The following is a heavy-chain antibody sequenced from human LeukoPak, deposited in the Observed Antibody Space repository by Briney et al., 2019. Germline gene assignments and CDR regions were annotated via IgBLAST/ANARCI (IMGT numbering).Heavy chain of an antibody. D-gene: IGHD3-16*01. CDR2: ISDSGGST. CDR1: GFTFSNYA. J-gene: IGHJ4*02. CDR3: AKSLLGGGYYFEY. V-gene: IGHV3-23*01. Sequence: GGSLRLSCAASGFTFSNYAMTWVRQAPGKGLEWVSGISDSGGSTYYADSVKGRFTISRDNSKNTLYLQMNSLRAEDTAVYYCAKSLLGGGYYFEYWGQGTLVTVSS.